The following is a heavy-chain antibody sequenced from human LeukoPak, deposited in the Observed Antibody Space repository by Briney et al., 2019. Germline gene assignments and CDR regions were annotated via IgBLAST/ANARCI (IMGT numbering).Heavy chain of an antibody. CDR2: ISASGGST. Sequence: GGSLRLSCVASGFTFSSYVMSWVRQAPGKGLEWVSAISASGGSTFYAGSVKGRFTISRDNSKTILYLQMNSLRAEDTAVYFCAKDRHDSSRLPFDPWGQGTLVTVSS. V-gene: IGHV3-23*01. CDR3: AKDRHDSSRLPFDP. CDR1: GFTFSSYV. D-gene: IGHD3-22*01. J-gene: IGHJ5*02.